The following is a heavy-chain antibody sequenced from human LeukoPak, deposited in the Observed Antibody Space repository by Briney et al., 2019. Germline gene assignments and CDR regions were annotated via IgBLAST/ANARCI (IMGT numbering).Heavy chain of an antibody. D-gene: IGHD5-18*01. CDR3: ASCVDTAMVYYFDY. CDR2: INSDGSST. V-gene: IGHV3-74*01. CDR1: GFTFNDYW. J-gene: IGHJ4*02. Sequence: GGSLRLSCAASGFTFNDYWMHWVRQAPGKGLVWVSRINSDGSSTNYADSVKGRFTISRDNAKNTLYLQMNSLRAEDTAVYYCASCVDTAMVYYFDYWGQGTLVTVSS.